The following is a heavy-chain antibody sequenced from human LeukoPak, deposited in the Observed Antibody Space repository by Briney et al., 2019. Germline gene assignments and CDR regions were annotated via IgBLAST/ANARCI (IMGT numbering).Heavy chain of an antibody. CDR1: GFTFSSYA. J-gene: IGHJ4*02. CDR2: ISGSGGRT. CDR3: AKTRGYCSGDVCYSDY. V-gene: IGHV3-23*01. Sequence: GGSLRLSCAASGFTFSSYAMSWVRQAPGKGLEWVSGISGSGGRTYYADSVKGRFTISRDNSQNTLSLQMNSLRAEDTAVYYCAKTRGYCSGDVCYSDYWGQGTLVTVSS. D-gene: IGHD2-15*01.